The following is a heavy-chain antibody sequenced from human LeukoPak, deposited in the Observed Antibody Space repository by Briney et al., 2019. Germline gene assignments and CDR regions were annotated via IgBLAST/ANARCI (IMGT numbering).Heavy chain of an antibody. Sequence: TGGSRRLSCAASGFTFSSYSMNWVRQAPGKGLEWVSSITSTSSYIYYADSVKGRFTISRDNAKNSVFLQMNSLRAEDTAVYYCASAGIAAAGINYFDYWGQGTLVTVSS. J-gene: IGHJ4*02. D-gene: IGHD6-13*01. CDR1: GFTFSSYS. V-gene: IGHV3-21*06. CDR3: ASAGIAAAGINYFDY. CDR2: ITSTSSYI.